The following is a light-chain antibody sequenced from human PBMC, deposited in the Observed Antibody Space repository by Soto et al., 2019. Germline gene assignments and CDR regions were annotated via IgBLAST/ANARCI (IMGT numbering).Light chain of an antibody. Sequence: DIVLTDSPAPPSLSPGENITLSCRASQSVSNSLAWYQQKPGQPPRLLIYDVSNRATGIPARFSGSGSGTDFTLTISRLEPEDFAIYYCQFYGSSLITFGQGRRLEVK. V-gene: IGKV3-11*01. CDR1: QSVSNS. J-gene: IGKJ5*01. CDR2: DVS. CDR3: QFYGSSLIT.